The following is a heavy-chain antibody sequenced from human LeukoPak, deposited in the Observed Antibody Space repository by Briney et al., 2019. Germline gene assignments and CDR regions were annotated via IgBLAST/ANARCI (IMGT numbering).Heavy chain of an antibody. J-gene: IGHJ4*02. CDR1: GFTFSNYA. Sequence: GGSLRLSCAASGFTFSNYAMSWVRQAPGKGLEWVSAVSGSGAIAYYTDSVKGRFTISRDNSKNTLYLQMNSLRAEDSAVYYCAKDYEVGSIDYWGQGTLVTVSS. V-gene: IGHV3-23*01. CDR3: AKDYEVGSIDY. CDR2: VSGSGAIA. D-gene: IGHD3-16*01.